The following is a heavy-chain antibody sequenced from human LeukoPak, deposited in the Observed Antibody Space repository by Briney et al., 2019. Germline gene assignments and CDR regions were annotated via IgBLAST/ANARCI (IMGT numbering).Heavy chain of an antibody. CDR2: IYHSGST. CDR3: ARGPAYTVTFDY. Sequence: PSETLSLTCAVSGGSISSGGYSWSWIRQPPGTGLEWIGYIYHSGSTYYNPSLKSRVTISVDRSKNQFSLKLSSVTAADTAVYYCARGPAYTVTFDYWGQGTLVTVSS. V-gene: IGHV4-30-2*01. D-gene: IGHD4-17*01. CDR1: GGSISSGGYS. J-gene: IGHJ4*02.